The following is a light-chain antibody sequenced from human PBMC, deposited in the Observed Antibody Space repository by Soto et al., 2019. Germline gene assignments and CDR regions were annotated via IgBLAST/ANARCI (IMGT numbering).Light chain of an antibody. CDR3: QQYNSYSL. CDR1: QSISSW. CDR2: KAS. V-gene: IGKV1-5*03. Sequence: DIQMTQSPSTLSASVGDRVNITCRASQSISSWLAWYQQKPGKAPKLLIYKASSLESGVPSRFSGSGSGTEFALTISSLQPDDFATYYCQQYNSYSLFGQGTKLEIK. J-gene: IGKJ2*01.